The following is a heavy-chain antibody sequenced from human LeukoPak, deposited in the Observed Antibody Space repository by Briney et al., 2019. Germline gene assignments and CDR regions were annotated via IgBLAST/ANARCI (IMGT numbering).Heavy chain of an antibody. CDR2: INTNTGNP. J-gene: IGHJ4*02. Sequence: ASVKVSCKASGYTFTSYAMNWVRQAPGQGLEWMGWINTNTGNPTYAQGFTGRFVFSLDTSVSTAYLQISSLKAEDTAVYYCARVQAVAGTTGYYFDYWGQGTLVTVSS. CDR1: GYTFTSYA. V-gene: IGHV7-4-1*02. CDR3: ARVQAVAGTTGYYFDY. D-gene: IGHD6-19*01.